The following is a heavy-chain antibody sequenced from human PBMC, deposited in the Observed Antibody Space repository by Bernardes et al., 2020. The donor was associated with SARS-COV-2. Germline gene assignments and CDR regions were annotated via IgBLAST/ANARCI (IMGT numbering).Heavy chain of an antibody. Sequence: GGSLRLSCAASGFTVSSNYMSWVRQAPGKGLEWVSVIYSGGSTYYADSVKGRFTISRDNSKNTLYLQMNSLRAEDTAVYYCARLRPQGSYCLDYWGQGTLVTVSS. D-gene: IGHD1-26*01. J-gene: IGHJ4*02. CDR2: IYSGGST. CDR1: GFTVSSNY. CDR3: ARLRPQGSYCLDY. V-gene: IGHV3-66*04.